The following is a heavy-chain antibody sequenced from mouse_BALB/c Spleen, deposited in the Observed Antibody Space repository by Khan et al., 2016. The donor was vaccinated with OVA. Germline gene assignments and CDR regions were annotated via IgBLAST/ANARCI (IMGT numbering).Heavy chain of an antibody. CDR1: GFSLSTSGMG. CDR3: ARRGYYGSRDWYFDV. CDR2: IYWDDDK. D-gene: IGHD1-1*01. J-gene: IGHJ1*01. V-gene: IGHV8-12*01. Sequence: QVTLKESGPGILQPSQTLSLTCSFSGFSLSTSGMGVSWIRQPSGKGLEWLAHIYWDDDKRYNPSLKSRLTISKDTSNNQVFLKITNVDTADTATYYCARRGYYGSRDWYFDVWGAGTTVTVSS.